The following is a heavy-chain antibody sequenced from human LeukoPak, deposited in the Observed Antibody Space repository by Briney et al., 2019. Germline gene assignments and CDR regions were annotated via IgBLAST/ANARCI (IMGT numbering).Heavy chain of an antibody. V-gene: IGHV4-39*07. D-gene: IGHD6-19*01. CDR3: AQLGSSGWSRMNWFDP. J-gene: IGHJ5*02. Sequence: SETLSLTCTVSGGSISSSSYYWGWIRQPPGKGLEWIGSIYYSGSTYYNPSLKSRVTISVDTSKNQFSLKLSSVTAADTAVYYCAQLGSSGWSRMNWFDPWGQGTLVTVSS. CDR1: GGSISSSSYY. CDR2: IYYSGST.